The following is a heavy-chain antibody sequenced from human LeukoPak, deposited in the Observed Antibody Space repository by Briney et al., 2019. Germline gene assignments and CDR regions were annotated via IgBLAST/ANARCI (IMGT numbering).Heavy chain of an antibody. Sequence: SETLSLTCTVSGGSISGYYWSWIRQPPGKGLEWIGYIYYSGSTNYNPSLKSRVTISVDTSKNQFSLKLSSVTAADTAVYYCARGGVRGVINYWGQGTLVTVSS. CDR2: IYYSGST. V-gene: IGHV4-59*12. CDR1: GGSISGYY. D-gene: IGHD3-10*01. CDR3: ARGGVRGVINY. J-gene: IGHJ4*02.